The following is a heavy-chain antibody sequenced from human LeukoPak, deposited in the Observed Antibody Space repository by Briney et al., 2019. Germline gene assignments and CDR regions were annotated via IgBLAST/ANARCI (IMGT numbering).Heavy chain of an antibody. D-gene: IGHD5-24*01. J-gene: IGHJ4*02. CDR1: GYTFTDYY. V-gene: IGHV1-2*02. CDR2: INPSSGDT. CDR3: APSKPWLQPCFDY. Sequence: ASVKVSFKASGYTFTDYYIHWVRQAPGQGLEWMGWINPSSGDTNYPQRFQGRVTMTRDTSISTAYVELSRLRSDDTAMYYCAPSKPWLQPCFDYWGQGTLVTVSS.